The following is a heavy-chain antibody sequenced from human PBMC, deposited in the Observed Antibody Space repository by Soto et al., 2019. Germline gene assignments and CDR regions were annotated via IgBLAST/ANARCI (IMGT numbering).Heavy chain of an antibody. CDR1: GGSINSSDHF. V-gene: IGHV4-39*01. CDR2: VYYTETT. J-gene: IGHJ5*02. D-gene: IGHD3-10*02. Sequence: KSSETLSLTCSLSGGSINSSDHFWGWIRQTPGKGLEWIGSVYYTETTYYNPSLKSPVTISVETSRNTFSLKGNYGNADDTGKYYCACQRVLSTNMFITSFDPWGQGTPVTVSS. CDR3: ACQRVLSTNMFITSFDP.